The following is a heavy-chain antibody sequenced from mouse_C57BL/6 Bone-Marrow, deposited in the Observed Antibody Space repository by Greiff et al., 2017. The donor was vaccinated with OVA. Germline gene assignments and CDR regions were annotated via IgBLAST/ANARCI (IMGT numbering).Heavy chain of an antibody. J-gene: IGHJ4*01. V-gene: IGHV5-12*01. CDR2: ISNGGGST. Sequence: EVQRVESGGGLVQPGGSLKLSCAASGFTFSDYYMYWVRQTPEKRLEWVAYISNGGGSTYYPDTVKGRFTISRDNAKNTLYLQMSRLKSEDTAMYYCARRGNSNYDYYAMDYWGQGTSVTVSS. D-gene: IGHD2-5*01. CDR3: ARRGNSNYDYYAMDY. CDR1: GFTFSDYY.